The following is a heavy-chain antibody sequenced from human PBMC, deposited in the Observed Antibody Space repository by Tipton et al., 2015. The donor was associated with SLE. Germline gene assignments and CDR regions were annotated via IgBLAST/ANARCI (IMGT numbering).Heavy chain of an antibody. D-gene: IGHD2-15*01. V-gene: IGHV4-39*07. CDR3: ASRFCSSFTCSGAFDY. J-gene: IGHJ4*02. Sequence: TLSLTCTVSDASISSTDHFWGWIRQPPGKGLEWIGSIRYSGNTYYNPSLQSRVTLSADTSKNQFSLRLGSVTAADTAMYYCASRFCSSFTCSGAFDYWGQGTLFTVSS. CDR2: IRYSGNT. CDR1: DASISSTDHF.